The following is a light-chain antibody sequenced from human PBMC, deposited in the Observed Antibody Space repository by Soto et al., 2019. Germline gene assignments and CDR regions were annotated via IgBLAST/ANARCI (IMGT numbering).Light chain of an antibody. Sequence: IVLPQSPGTLSSSPGERATLSCRASQSVPTNNLAWYQQRPGQAPRLLIYGASLRATGIPDRFSGSGSGTDFTITISRLEPEDIGVYYCQQYDGSVWTFGQGTKGDMK. CDR3: QQYDGSVWT. CDR1: QSVPTNN. J-gene: IGKJ1*01. CDR2: GAS. V-gene: IGKV3-20*01.